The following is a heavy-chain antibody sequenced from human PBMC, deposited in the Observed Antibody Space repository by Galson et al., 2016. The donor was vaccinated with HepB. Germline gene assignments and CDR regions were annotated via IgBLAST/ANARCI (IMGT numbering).Heavy chain of an antibody. J-gene: IGHJ4*02. Sequence: ETLSLTCTISGGSIRNYFWSWIRQPPGKGLEWIGYIAYNGRTNYNPSLKSRVIISMDTSKNYFSLRLSSVAAADTAVYYCARQTTFGVVTYFDPWGQGTLVTVSS. CDR3: ARQTTFGVVTYFDP. V-gene: IGHV4-59*01. CDR2: IAYNGRT. CDR1: GGSIRNYF. D-gene: IGHD3-3*01.